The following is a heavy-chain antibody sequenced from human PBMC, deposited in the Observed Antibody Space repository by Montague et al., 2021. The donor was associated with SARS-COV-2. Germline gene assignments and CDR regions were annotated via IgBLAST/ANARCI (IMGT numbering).Heavy chain of an antibody. J-gene: IGHJ6*03. V-gene: IGHV4-34*01. Sequence: SETLSLTCAVSGGSFSRYYWSWIRQPPGKGLEWIGEISQSGNTKYNPSLQSRGSISLDTSRNKFSLKVSSVTAADTAIYYCARLGDGIVPSPILGLGPYYSFYYMDVWGKGTTVTVSS. CDR2: ISQSGNT. CDR1: GGSFSRYY. D-gene: IGHD2-2*02. CDR3: ARLGDGIVPSPILGLGPYYSFYYMDV.